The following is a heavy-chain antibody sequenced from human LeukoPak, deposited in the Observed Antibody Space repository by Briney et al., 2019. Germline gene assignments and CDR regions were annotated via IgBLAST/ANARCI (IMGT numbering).Heavy chain of an antibody. CDR3: AKANWGSGY. CDR1: GFTFSSYA. J-gene: IGHJ4*02. CDR2: ITVSGGST. Sequence: GGSLRLSCAASGFTFSSYAVSWVRQAPGKGLEWVSTITVSGGSTYYADSVKGRFTISRDNSKNTLDLQMNSLRAEDTAVYYRAKANWGSGYWGQGTLVTVSS. D-gene: IGHD7-27*01. V-gene: IGHV3-23*01.